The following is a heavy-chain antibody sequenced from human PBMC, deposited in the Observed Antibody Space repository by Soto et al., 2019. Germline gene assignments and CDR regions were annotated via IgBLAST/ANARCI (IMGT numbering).Heavy chain of an antibody. CDR1: GFTFGDYA. CDR2: SRSKAYGGTT. CDR3: TRGASGYDYYYYYYMDV. V-gene: IGHV3-49*03. Sequence: SLRLSCTASGFTFGDYAMSWFRQAPGKGLEWVGFSRSKAYGGTTEYAASVKGRFTISRDDSKSIAYLQMNSLKTEDTAVYYCTRGASGYDYYYYYYMDVWGKGTTVTVSS. J-gene: IGHJ6*03. D-gene: IGHD5-18*01.